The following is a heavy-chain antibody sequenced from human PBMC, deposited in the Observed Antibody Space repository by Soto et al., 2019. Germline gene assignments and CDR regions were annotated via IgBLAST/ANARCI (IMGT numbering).Heavy chain of an antibody. CDR3: ARAPMTGYLRFDY. V-gene: IGHV1-18*01. D-gene: IGHD3-9*01. CDR2: INTYNGNT. Sequence: QIPLVQAGAEVKKPGASVKVSCRASGYTFTNSGISWVRQAPGQGLEWMGWINTYNGNTHYTQKLQGRVTMTTDTSTRTAYMELRSLRSDDTAVYYCARAPMTGYLRFDYWGQGTLVTVSS. J-gene: IGHJ4*02. CDR1: GYTFTNSG.